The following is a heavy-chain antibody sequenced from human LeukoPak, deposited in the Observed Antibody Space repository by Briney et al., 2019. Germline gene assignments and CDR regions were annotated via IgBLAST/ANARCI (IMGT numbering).Heavy chain of an antibody. CDR3: ARIPYSSGTIDY. V-gene: IGHV3-74*01. J-gene: IGHJ4*02. Sequence: PGGSLRLSCAASGFTFSSYWMHWVRQAPGKGLVWVSRISNDGSSTSYADSVKGRFTISRDNAKNTLFLQMNSLRAEDTAVYYCARIPYSSGTIDYWGPGTLVTVS. CDR1: GFTFSSYW. D-gene: IGHD6-19*01. CDR2: ISNDGSST.